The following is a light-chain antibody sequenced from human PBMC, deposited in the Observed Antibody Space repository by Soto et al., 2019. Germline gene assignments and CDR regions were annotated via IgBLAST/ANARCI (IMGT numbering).Light chain of an antibody. CDR2: GNS. CDR1: SSNIGAGYD. Sequence: QSVLTQPPSVSGAPGQRVTISCTGSSSNIGAGYDVHWYQQLPGTAPKVLIYGNSNRPSGVPDRFSGSKSGTSASLAITGLQAEDEADHYCQSYDSSLSGYVFGTGTKVTVL. J-gene: IGLJ1*01. V-gene: IGLV1-40*01. CDR3: QSYDSSLSGYV.